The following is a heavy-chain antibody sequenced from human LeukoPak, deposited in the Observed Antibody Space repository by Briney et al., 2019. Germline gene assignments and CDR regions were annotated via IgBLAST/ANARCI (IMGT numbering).Heavy chain of an antibody. Sequence: PGGSLRLSCAVTGLSFSSYEMNLVRQAPGKGLEWLSHISVGGTITYYADSVKGRFAISRDTANNSLYLQLNSLRVEDSGVFVAREGYGGNSQLDTWGQGTRVTVSS. J-gene: IGHJ5*02. D-gene: IGHD4-23*01. V-gene: IGHV3-48*03. CDR2: ISVGGTIT. CDR1: GLSFSSYE. CDR3: REGYGGNSQLDT.